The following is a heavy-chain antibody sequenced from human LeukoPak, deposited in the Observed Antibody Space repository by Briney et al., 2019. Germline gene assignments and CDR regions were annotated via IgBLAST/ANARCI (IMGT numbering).Heavy chain of an antibody. D-gene: IGHD1-14*01. Sequence: GGSLRLSCAASGFTFSSYGTHWVRQAPGKGLEWVAVISYDGSNKYYADSVKGRFTISRDNSKNTLYLQMNSLRAEDTAVYYCAKTGGYYYYYYGMDVWGQGTTVTVSS. CDR1: GFTFSSYG. J-gene: IGHJ6*02. CDR3: AKTGGYYYYYYGMDV. V-gene: IGHV3-30*18. CDR2: ISYDGSNK.